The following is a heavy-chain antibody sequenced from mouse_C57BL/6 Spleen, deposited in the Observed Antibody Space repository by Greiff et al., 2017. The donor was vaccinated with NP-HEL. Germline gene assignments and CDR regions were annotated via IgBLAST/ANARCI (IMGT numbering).Heavy chain of an antibody. CDR1: GYTFTSYW. D-gene: IGHD4-1*01. V-gene: IGHV1-64*01. Sequence: QVQLQQPGAELVKPGASVKLSCKASGYTFTSYWMHWVKQRPGQGLEWIGMIHPNSGSTNYNEKFKSKATLNVDKSSSTAYMQLSSLTSEDSAVYYCARWGFANWDWFAYWGQGTLVTVSA. CDR3: ARWGFANWDWFAY. J-gene: IGHJ3*01. CDR2: IHPNSGST.